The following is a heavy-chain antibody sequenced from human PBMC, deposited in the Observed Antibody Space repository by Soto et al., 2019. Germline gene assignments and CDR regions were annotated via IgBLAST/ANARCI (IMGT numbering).Heavy chain of an antibody. Sequence: GGSLRLSCAASGFTFSSYGMHWVRQAPGKGLEWVAVISYDGSSKYYADSVKGRFTISRDNSKNTLYLQMNSLRAEDTAVYYCATDDMVRGAAPDPPDYWGQGPLVTVYS. CDR2: ISYDGSSK. V-gene: IGHV3-30*03. CDR3: ATDDMVRGAAPDPPDY. J-gene: IGHJ4*02. D-gene: IGHD3-10*01. CDR1: GFTFSSYG.